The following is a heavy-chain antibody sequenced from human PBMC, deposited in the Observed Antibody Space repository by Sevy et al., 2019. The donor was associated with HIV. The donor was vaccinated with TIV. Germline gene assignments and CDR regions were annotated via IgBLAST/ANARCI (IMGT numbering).Heavy chain of an antibody. Sequence: GESLKISCKTSGNSFTSYWITWVRQMPGKGLEWMGKIDPSDSYTNYSPSFQGLVSFSVDKSLSTAFLQWSSLKASDTTIYYCARQAYSSFDFWGQGTLVTVSS. V-gene: IGHV5-10-1*01. CDR3: ARQAYSSFDF. CDR1: GNSFTSYW. CDR2: IDPSDSYT. J-gene: IGHJ4*02. D-gene: IGHD6-13*01.